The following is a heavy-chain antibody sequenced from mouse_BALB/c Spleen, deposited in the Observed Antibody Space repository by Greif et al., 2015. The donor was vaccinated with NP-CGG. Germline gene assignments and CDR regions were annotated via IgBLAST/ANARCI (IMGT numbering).Heavy chain of an antibody. Sequence: QVQLQQSGPGLVAPSQSLSITCTVSGFSLTSYDISWIRQPPGKGLEWLGVIWTGGGTNYNSAFMSRLSISKDNSKSXVFLKMNSLQTDATAIYYCVRDQGGYYCSGNWYFDVWGAGTTVTVSS. D-gene: IGHD1-1*01. CDR2: IWTGGGT. CDR1: GFSLTSYD. V-gene: IGHV2-9-2*01. J-gene: IGHJ1*01. CDR3: VRDQGGYYCSGNWYFDV.